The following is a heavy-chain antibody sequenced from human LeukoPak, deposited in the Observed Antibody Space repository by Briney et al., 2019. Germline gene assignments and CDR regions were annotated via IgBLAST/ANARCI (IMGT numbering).Heavy chain of an antibody. CDR2: IDPSTANI. J-gene: IGHJ4*02. CDR3: ARFPGYSSSWYPEYYFDY. CDR1: EFTFSSYG. Sequence: GGSLRLSCVASEFTFSSYGMNWVRQAPGKGLEWVSYIDPSTANIHYADSVKGRFTISRDDAKNSLYLQLNSLRAEDTAVYYCARFPGYSSSWYPEYYFDYWGQGTLVTVSS. V-gene: IGHV3-48*01. D-gene: IGHD6-13*01.